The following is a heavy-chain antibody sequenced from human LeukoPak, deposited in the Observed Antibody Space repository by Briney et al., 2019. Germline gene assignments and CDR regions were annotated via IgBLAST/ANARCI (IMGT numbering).Heavy chain of an antibody. CDR2: IGGYNGNT. V-gene: IGHV1-18*01. D-gene: IGHD2-15*01. CDR1: GYTFTSYG. Sequence: GASVKVSCKASGYTFTSYGISWVRQAPGQGLEWMGWIGGYNGNTNNAHKFQARVTMTTDTSTSTAYMELRSLRSDDTAVYYCARDSSSVPSTWYYWGQGTLVTVSS. J-gene: IGHJ4*02. CDR3: ARDSSSVPSTWYY.